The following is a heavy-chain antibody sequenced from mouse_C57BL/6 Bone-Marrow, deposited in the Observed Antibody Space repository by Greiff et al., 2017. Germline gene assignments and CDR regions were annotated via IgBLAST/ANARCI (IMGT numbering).Heavy chain of an antibody. CDR3: AREAYDGYRYWYFDV. D-gene: IGHD2-3*01. Sequence: EVQGVESGGDLVKPGGSLKLSCAASGFTFSSYGMSWVRQTPDKRLEWVATISSGGSYTYYPDSVKGRFTISRDNAKNTLYLQMSSLKSEDTAMYYCAREAYDGYRYWYFDVWGTGTTVTVSS. CDR1: GFTFSSYG. V-gene: IGHV5-6*01. CDR2: ISSGGSYT. J-gene: IGHJ1*03.